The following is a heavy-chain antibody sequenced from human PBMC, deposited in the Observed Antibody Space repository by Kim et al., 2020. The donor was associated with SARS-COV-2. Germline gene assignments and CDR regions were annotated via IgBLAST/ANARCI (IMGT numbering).Heavy chain of an antibody. Sequence: HSISVKSRITIHSDTSKTQFSLQLKSVTPEDTAVYYCARDNAGRRAFDIWDQGTMVTVSS. CDR3: ARDNAGRRAFDI. J-gene: IGHJ3*02. V-gene: IGHV6-1*01. D-gene: IGHD6-13*01.